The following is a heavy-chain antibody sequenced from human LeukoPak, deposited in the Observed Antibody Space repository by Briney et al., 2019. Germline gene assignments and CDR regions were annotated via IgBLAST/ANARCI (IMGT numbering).Heavy chain of an antibody. Sequence: SETLSLTCTVSGGSISSYYWSWIRQPAGKGLEWIGRLYTSGSTNYNPSLKSRVTMSGDTSKNQLSLKLRSVTAADTAVYYCARDRDYYDSSGYWTPLDYWGQGTLSPSPQ. CDR3: ARDRDYYDSSGYWTPLDY. D-gene: IGHD3-22*01. J-gene: IGHJ4*02. CDR2: LYTSGST. V-gene: IGHV4-4*07. CDR1: GGSISSYY.